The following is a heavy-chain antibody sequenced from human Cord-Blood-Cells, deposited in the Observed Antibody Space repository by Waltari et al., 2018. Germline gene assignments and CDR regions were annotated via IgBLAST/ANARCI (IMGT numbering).Heavy chain of an antibody. CDR1: GGSISSGGYY. CDR3: ARTGGEWLEYFQH. D-gene: IGHD3-3*01. Sequence: QVQLQESGPGLVKPSQTLSLTCTVSGGSISSGGYYWSWIRQHPGKGLEWIGYIYYSGSTYYNPSLKSRDTISVDTSKNQFSLKLSSVTAADTAVYYCARTGGEWLEYFQHWGQGTLVTVSS. CDR2: IYYSGST. V-gene: IGHV4-31*03. J-gene: IGHJ1*01.